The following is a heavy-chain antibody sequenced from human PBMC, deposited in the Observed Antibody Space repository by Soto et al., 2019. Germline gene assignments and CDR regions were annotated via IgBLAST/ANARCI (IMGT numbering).Heavy chain of an antibody. J-gene: IGHJ5*02. CDR3: ARGYPYSSGP. V-gene: IGHV1-8*01. D-gene: IGHD6-19*01. CDR1: GFIFSNYD. Sequence: ASVKFSCKASGFIFSNYDITWVRQASGQGLEWMGWMNPANGHTGYAQKFQGRVTMTRDTSISTAYMELSSLRSDDTAVYYCARGYPYSSGPWGQGTLVTVSS. CDR2: MNPANGHT.